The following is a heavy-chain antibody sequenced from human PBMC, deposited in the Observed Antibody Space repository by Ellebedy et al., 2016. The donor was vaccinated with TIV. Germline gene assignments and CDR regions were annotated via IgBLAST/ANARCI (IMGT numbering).Heavy chain of an antibody. J-gene: IGHJ4*02. Sequence: GESLKISCAASGFTFSNYWMTWVRQAPGKGLEWVANIIQDGSEKNYVDSVKGRFTISRDNAKNSLYLQMNSLRAEDTAVYYCARDAADTGGKLDYWGQGALVTVSS. CDR1: GFTFSNYW. D-gene: IGHD4-23*01. V-gene: IGHV3-7*03. CDR2: IIQDGSEK. CDR3: ARDAADTGGKLDY.